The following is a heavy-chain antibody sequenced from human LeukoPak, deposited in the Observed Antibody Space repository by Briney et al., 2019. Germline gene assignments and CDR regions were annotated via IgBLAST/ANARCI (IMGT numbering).Heavy chain of an antibody. CDR2: ISSNGGST. J-gene: IGHJ4*02. D-gene: IGHD3-3*01. CDR1: GFTFSSYA. Sequence: GGSLRLSCAASGFTFSSYAMHWVRQAPGKGLEYVSAISSNGGSTYYANSVKGRFTISRDNSKNTLYLQMNSLRAEDTAVYYCAKDHGPFFGVAYYFDYWGQGTLVTVSS. V-gene: IGHV3-64*01. CDR3: AKDHGPFFGVAYYFDY.